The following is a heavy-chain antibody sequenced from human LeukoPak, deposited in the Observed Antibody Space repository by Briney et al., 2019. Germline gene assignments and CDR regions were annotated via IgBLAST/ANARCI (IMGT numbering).Heavy chain of an antibody. CDR1: GGSISSGDYY. J-gene: IGHJ6*02. Sequence: SQTLSLTCTVSGGSISSGDYYWSWLRQPPGKGLEWIGYIYYSGSTYYNPSLKSRVTISVDTSKNQFSLKLSSVTAADTAVYYCARDSTPAYYYGMDVWGQGTTVTVSS. D-gene: IGHD2-2*01. V-gene: IGHV4-30-4*01. CDR2: IYYSGST. CDR3: ARDSTPAYYYGMDV.